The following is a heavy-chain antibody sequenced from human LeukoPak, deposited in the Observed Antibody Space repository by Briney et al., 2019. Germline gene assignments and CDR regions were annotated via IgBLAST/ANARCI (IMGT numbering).Heavy chain of an antibody. Sequence: ASVKVSCKASGYTFTSYYMHWVRQAPGQGLEWMGIINPSGGNTSYAQKFQGRVTMTRDTSTSTVYMELSSLRSEDTAVYYCVREGRTDYSGYEAWDPALNWFDPWGQGTLVTVSS. CDR3: VREGRTDYSGYEAWDPALNWFDP. J-gene: IGHJ5*02. CDR1: GYTFTSYY. CDR2: INPSGGNT. V-gene: IGHV1-46*01. D-gene: IGHD5-12*01.